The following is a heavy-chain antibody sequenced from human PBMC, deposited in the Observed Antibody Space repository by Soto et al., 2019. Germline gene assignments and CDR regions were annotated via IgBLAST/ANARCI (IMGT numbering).Heavy chain of an antibody. Sequence: SVKVSCKASGGTFSSYAISWVRQAPGQGLEWMGGIIPIFGTANYAQKFQGRVTITADESTSTAYMELSSLRSEDTAVYYCARGAPIVATIQDYYGRDVWGQGTTVTVSS. D-gene: IGHD5-12*01. CDR2: IIPIFGTA. CDR1: GGTFSSYA. CDR3: ARGAPIVATIQDYYGRDV. J-gene: IGHJ6*02. V-gene: IGHV1-69*13.